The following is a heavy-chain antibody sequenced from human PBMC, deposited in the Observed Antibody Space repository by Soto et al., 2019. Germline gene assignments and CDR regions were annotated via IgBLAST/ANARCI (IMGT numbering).Heavy chain of an antibody. CDR1: SVSISRYY. CDR3: ATFHGSGSTEALEY. CDR2: IHYSGSP. J-gene: IGHJ4*02. Sequence: SETLSLTCTVSSVSISRYYWSCIRQPPGKGLGWIVYIHYSGSPNYNPSLKSRVTMSVDTSKNQFSLNLSSVTAADTAMYYCATFHGSGSTEALEYWGQGTLVTVSS. V-gene: IGHV4-59*01. D-gene: IGHD3-10*01.